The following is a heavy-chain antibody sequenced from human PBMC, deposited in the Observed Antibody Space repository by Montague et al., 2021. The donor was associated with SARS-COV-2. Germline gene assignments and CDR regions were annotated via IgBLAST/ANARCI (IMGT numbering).Heavy chain of an antibody. Sequence: TLSLTCTVSGGSISSGGYYWSWIRQHPGKGLEWIGYIYYSGSSYYNLSLKSRVTISVATSKNQFSLKLSSVTAADTAVYYCARAGITIFGVVTNFDYWGQGTLVTVSS. V-gene: IGHV4-31*03. D-gene: IGHD3-3*01. CDR3: ARAGITIFGVVTNFDY. J-gene: IGHJ4*02. CDR1: GGSISSGGYY. CDR2: IYYSGSS.